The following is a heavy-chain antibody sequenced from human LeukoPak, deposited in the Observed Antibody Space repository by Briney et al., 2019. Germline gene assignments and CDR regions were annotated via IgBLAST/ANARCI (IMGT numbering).Heavy chain of an antibody. Sequence: GGSLRLSCAASGFAFSNYAMSWVRQAPGKGLEWVSAISGSGGTTYYADSVKGRFTISRDNSKNTLYLQVNSLRAEDTAVFYCAKGRSGSSYFYGMDVWGQGTTVTVSS. CDR2: ISGSGGTT. CDR3: AKGRSGSSYFYGMDV. CDR1: GFAFSNYA. D-gene: IGHD1-26*01. J-gene: IGHJ6*02. V-gene: IGHV3-23*01.